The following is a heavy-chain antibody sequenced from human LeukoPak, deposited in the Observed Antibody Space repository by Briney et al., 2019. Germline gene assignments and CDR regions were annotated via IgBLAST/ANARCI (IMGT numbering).Heavy chain of an antibody. CDR3: ARVKRDCSGGTCYSYDY. CDR2: ISGNGDFT. V-gene: IGHV3-23*01. CDR1: GFIFNTYA. Sequence: GGFLRLSCAASGFIFNTYAVNWVRQAPGKGLEWVSAISGNGDFTYYADSVRGRFSISRDNSRNTLYLQMNSLRAEDTAVYYCARVKRDCSGGTCYSYDYWGQGTLVTVSS. D-gene: IGHD2-15*01. J-gene: IGHJ4*02.